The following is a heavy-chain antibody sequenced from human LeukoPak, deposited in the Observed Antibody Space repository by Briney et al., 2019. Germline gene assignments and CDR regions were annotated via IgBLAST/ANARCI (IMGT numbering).Heavy chain of an antibody. CDR3: ARDPNGYKYFDY. CDR1: GFTFISYG. Sequence: GGSLRLSCVASGFTFISYGMHWVRQAPGKGLEWVAFIRYDGSNKYYADSVKGRFTISRDNSKNTLYLQMNSLRGEDTAVYYCARDPNGYKYFDYWGQGTLVTVSS. D-gene: IGHD5-24*01. J-gene: IGHJ4*02. V-gene: IGHV3-30*02. CDR2: IRYDGSNK.